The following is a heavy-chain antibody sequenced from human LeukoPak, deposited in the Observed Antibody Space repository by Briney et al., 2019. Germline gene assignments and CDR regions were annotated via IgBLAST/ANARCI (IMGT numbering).Heavy chain of an antibody. CDR1: GGSISGYY. CDR3: ARDDVDTPTFDF. CDR2: IYYTGST. J-gene: IGHJ4*02. Sequence: SETLSLTCTVSGGSISGYYFNWIRQPPGKGLEWIGYIYYTGSTNYTPSLKSRVTISGDTSKNQISLKLSSVTAADTAVYFCARDDVDTPTFDFWGQGALVTVSS. D-gene: IGHD5-18*01. V-gene: IGHV4-59*01.